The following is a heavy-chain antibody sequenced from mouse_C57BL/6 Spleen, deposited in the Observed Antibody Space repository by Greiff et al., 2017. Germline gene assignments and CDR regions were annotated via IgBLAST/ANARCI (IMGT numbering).Heavy chain of an antibody. Sequence: QVQLKESGPELVKPGASVKISCKASGYAFSSSWMNRVKQRPGKGLEWIGRIYPGDGDTNYNGKFKGKATLTADKSSSTAYMQLSSLTSEDSAVYFCARQLMLPYAMDYWGQGTSVTVSS. CDR2: IYPGDGDT. CDR1: GYAFSSSW. D-gene: IGHD3-2*02. V-gene: IGHV1-82*01. J-gene: IGHJ4*01. CDR3: ARQLMLPYAMDY.